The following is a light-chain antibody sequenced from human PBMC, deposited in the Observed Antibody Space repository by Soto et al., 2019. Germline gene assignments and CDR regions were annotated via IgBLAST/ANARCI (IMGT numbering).Light chain of an antibody. Sequence: QSVLTQPPSVSGAPGQRVTITCTGSSSNIGAGYDVHWYQQLPGTAPKLLIYGNSNRPSGVPDRFSGSKSGTSASLAITGLQPEDEAEYYCQSYDSSLSGVVFGGGTKLTVL. CDR3: QSYDSSLSGVV. CDR1: SSNIGAGYD. J-gene: IGLJ2*01. V-gene: IGLV1-40*01. CDR2: GNS.